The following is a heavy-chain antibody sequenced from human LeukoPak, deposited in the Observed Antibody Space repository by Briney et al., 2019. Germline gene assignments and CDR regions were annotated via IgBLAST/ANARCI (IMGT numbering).Heavy chain of an antibody. V-gene: IGHV3-30*04. CDR2: LSSDGKNK. J-gene: IGHJ6*03. D-gene: IGHD5-18*01. Sequence: GGSLRLSCAASGFTFSNYAMHWVRQTPGKGLDWVAVLSSDGKNKYYADSVKGRFTISRDNSKNTLYLQMNSLRAEDTAVYYCAKDADTAMVVPYYYYMDVWGKGTTVTVSS. CDR1: GFTFSNYA. CDR3: AKDADTAMVVPYYYYMDV.